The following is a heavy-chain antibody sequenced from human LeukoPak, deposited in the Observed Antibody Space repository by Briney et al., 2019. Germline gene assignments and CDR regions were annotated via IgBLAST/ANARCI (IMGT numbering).Heavy chain of an antibody. Sequence: PGGSLRLSCAVSGFTFSGYAMHWVRQAPGKGLEHVSTINTDGGSTYYAKSVKGRFTISRDNSKNTVYLQMGSLRAEDMAVYYCARRARDGYNYFDYWGQGTLVTVSS. CDR3: ARRARDGYNYFDY. V-gene: IGHV3-64*01. D-gene: IGHD5-24*01. CDR2: INTDGGST. J-gene: IGHJ4*02. CDR1: GFTFSGYA.